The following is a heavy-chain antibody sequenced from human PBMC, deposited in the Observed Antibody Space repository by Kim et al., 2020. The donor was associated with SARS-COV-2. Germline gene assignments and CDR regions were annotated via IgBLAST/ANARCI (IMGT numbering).Heavy chain of an antibody. J-gene: IGHJ4*02. Sequence: GGSLRLSCTASGFTFGDYAMSWVRQAPGKGLEWVGFIRSKAYGGTTEYAASVKGRFTISRDDSKSIAYLQMNSLKTEDTAVYYCTRDSGRGHGGYYFDYWGQGTLVTVSS. V-gene: IGHV3-49*04. CDR2: IRSKAYGGTT. D-gene: IGHD3-10*01. CDR1: GFTFGDYA. CDR3: TRDSGRGHGGYYFDY.